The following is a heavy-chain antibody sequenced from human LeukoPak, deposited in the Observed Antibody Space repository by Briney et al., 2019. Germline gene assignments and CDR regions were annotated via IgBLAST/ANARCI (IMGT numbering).Heavy chain of an antibody. Sequence: SETLSLTCTVSGGSISGRSYFWGFIRQPPGKGLEWIGSLYYSGSTYYNPSLKSRVTISVDTSKNQFSLKLSSVTAADTAVYYCATSYGDFFDFDYWGQGTLVTVSS. CDR3: ATSYGDFFDFDY. J-gene: IGHJ4*02. CDR1: GGSISGRSYF. CDR2: LYYSGST. D-gene: IGHD4-17*01. V-gene: IGHV4-39*01.